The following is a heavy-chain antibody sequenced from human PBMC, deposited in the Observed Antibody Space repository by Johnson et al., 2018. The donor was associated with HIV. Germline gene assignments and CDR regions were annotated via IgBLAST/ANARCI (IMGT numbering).Heavy chain of an antibody. CDR2: ISYDGSNK. J-gene: IGHJ3*02. V-gene: IGHV3-30*04. Sequence: VQLVESGGGVVQPGRSLRLSCAVSGFTFSSYPMHWVRQATGKGLEWVAVISYDGSNKYYADSVKGRFTISRDNSKNTLYLQMNSLRAEDTAVYYCASSWGNAFDIWGQGTMVTVSS. CDR1: GFTFSSYP. CDR3: ASSWGNAFDI. D-gene: IGHD7-27*01.